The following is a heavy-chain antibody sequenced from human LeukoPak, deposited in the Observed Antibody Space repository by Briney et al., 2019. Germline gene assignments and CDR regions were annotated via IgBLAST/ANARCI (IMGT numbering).Heavy chain of an antibody. V-gene: IGHV4-39*01. J-gene: IGHJ6*03. CDR1: GGSISSSGYY. CDR3: ARPNKYYYYYMDV. D-gene: IGHD2-8*01. Sequence: SETLSLTCTVSGGSISSSGYYWGWIRQPPGKGLEWIGSIYYSGSTYYNPSLKSRVTISVDTSKNQLSLKLSSVTAADTAVYYCARPNKYYYYYMDVWGKGTTVTVSS. CDR2: IYYSGST.